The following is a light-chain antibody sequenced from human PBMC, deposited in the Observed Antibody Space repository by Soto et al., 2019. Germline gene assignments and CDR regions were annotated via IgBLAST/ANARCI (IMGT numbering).Light chain of an antibody. V-gene: IGKV3-15*01. CDR2: GAS. CDR3: QYYSSYSGA. J-gene: IGKJ1*01. Sequence: EIVITLYPSTLSVSHRERATLSCRASQSVSSNLAWYQQKPGQAPRLLIYGASTRATGIPARFSGSGSGTEFTLTISSLQPEDFATYYCQYYSSYSGAFGQGTKVDIK. CDR1: QSVSSN.